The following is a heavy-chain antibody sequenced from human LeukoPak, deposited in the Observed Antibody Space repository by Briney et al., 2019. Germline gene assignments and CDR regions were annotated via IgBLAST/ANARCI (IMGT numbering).Heavy chain of an antibody. CDR3: ARSTRSGLYYFVY. Sequence: PGGSLRLSCAASGITFSSYSMNWVRQAPGKGLEWVSSISSSSSYIYYTDSVKGRFTISRDNAKNSLYLQMSSLRAEDTAVYYCARSTRSGLYYFVYWGQGTLVTVSS. V-gene: IGHV3-21*01. CDR1: GITFSSYS. J-gene: IGHJ4*02. D-gene: IGHD3-3*01. CDR2: ISSSSSYI.